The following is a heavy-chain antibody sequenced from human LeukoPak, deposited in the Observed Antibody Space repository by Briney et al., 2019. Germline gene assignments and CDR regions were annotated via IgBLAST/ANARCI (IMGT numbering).Heavy chain of an antibody. CDR1: GGSFSSGSYY. Sequence: SETLSLTCTVSGGSFSSGSYYWSWIRQPPGKGLEWIGYISFIGSTNYNPSLKSRVTISVDTSKNQFSLKLSSVTAADTAVYYCARVTQSRGYSYSIDYWGQGTLVTVSS. CDR3: ARVTQSRGYSYSIDY. CDR2: ISFIGST. J-gene: IGHJ4*02. D-gene: IGHD5-18*01. V-gene: IGHV4-61*01.